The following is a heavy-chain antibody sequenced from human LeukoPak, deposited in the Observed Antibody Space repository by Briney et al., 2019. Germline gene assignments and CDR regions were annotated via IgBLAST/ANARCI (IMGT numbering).Heavy chain of an antibody. CDR2: IYYTGST. J-gene: IGHJ4*02. CDR3: ASSGWYPGAFDY. V-gene: IGHV4-59*01. Sequence: TSETLSLTCSVSGGSISSLYWSWIRQPPGKGLEWIGYIYYTGSTYYNPSLKSRVTISVDTSKNQFSLKLSSVTAADTAVYYCASSGWYPGAFDYWGQGTLVTVSS. CDR1: GGSISSLY. D-gene: IGHD6-19*01.